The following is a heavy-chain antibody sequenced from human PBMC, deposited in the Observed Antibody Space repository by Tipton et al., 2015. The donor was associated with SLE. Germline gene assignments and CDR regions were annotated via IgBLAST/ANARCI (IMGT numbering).Heavy chain of an antibody. Sequence: TLSLTCTVSGGSISSSSYYWGWIRQPPGKGLEWIGSIYYSGSTYYNPSLKSRVTISIDTSRNQFSLKLRSVTAADTAVYFCARHVWDWNHFYFDYWGQGTLVTVSS. V-gene: IGHV4-39*07. D-gene: IGHD1-1*01. CDR1: GGSISSSSYY. J-gene: IGHJ4*02. CDR3: ARHVWDWNHFYFDY. CDR2: IYYSGST.